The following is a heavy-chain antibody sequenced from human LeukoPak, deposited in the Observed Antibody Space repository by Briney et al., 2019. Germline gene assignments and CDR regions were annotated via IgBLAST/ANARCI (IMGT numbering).Heavy chain of an antibody. Sequence: GGSLRLSCAASGFTFSTYWMTWVRQAPGKGLEWVANLKQDGSEEYYVDSVKGRFTISRDNAKSSLYLQMNSLRAEDTAVYYCARDYRSSSGRSIDYWGQGTLVTVSS. CDR1: GFTFSTYW. CDR3: ARDYRSSSGRSIDY. V-gene: IGHV3-7*01. D-gene: IGHD6-6*01. CDR2: LKQDGSEE. J-gene: IGHJ4*02.